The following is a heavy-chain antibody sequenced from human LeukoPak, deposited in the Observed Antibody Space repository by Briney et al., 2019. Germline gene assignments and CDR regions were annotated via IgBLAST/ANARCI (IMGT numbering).Heavy chain of an antibody. Sequence: PSETLSHTCTVSGGSISSYYWSWIRQPPGKGLEWIGYIYYSGSTNYNPSLKRRLTMSVDTSKNQFSLKLKSVTAADTAVYYCARDARQELLAGGFDFWGQGALVTVSS. D-gene: IGHD3-10*01. CDR3: ARDARQELLAGGFDF. CDR1: GGSISSYY. V-gene: IGHV4-59*12. J-gene: IGHJ4*02. CDR2: IYYSGST.